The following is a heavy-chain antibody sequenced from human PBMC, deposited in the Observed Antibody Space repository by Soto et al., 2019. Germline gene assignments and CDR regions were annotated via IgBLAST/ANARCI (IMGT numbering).Heavy chain of an antibody. V-gene: IGHV1-8*01. CDR3: ARIGGRCSSTSCPAGDAFDI. Sequence: ASVKVSCKASGYTFTSYDINWVRQATGQGLEWMGWMNPNSGNTGYAQKFQGRVTMTRNTSISTAYMELSSLRSEDTAVYYCARIGGRCSSTSCPAGDAFDIWGQGTMVTVSS. CDR1: GYTFTSYD. J-gene: IGHJ3*02. CDR2: MNPNSGNT. D-gene: IGHD2-2*01.